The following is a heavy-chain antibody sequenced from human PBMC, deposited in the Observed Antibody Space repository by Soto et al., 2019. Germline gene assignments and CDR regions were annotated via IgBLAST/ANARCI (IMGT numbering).Heavy chain of an antibody. J-gene: IGHJ3*02. CDR2: IYPGDSDT. V-gene: IGHV5-51*01. Sequence: GASLKISCKGSGYRFTSYWIGWVRQMPGKGLEWMGIIYPGDSDTRYSPSFQGQVTISADKSISTAYLQWSSLKASDTAMYYCARRSDERSGDYYAVEAFEIWGQGTMVTVAS. CDR3: ARRSDERSGDYYAVEAFEI. D-gene: IGHD3-22*01. CDR1: GYRFTSYW.